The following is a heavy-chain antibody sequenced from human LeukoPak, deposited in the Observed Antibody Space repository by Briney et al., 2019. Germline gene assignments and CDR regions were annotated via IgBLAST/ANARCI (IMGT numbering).Heavy chain of an antibody. V-gene: IGHV3-7*01. J-gene: IGHJ4*01. Sequence: GGSLRLSCAASGFTFGTFWMNWVRQAPGKGLEWVANINQDGSDKYYMDSVEGRFTISRDNANNSLYLQMNSLRVEDTAIYYCARDCSSTSCYIWGDYFDYWGHGTLVTVSS. D-gene: IGHD2-2*01. CDR1: GFTFGTFW. CDR3: ARDCSSTSCYIWGDYFDY. CDR2: INQDGSDK.